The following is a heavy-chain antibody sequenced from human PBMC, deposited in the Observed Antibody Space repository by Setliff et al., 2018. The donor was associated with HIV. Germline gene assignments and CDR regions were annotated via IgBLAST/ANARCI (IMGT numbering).Heavy chain of an antibody. J-gene: IGHJ4*02. D-gene: IGHD4-17*01. CDR1: GGSFSGYY. CDR3: VRDDYGYNGKGFDY. V-gene: IGHV4-34*01. CDR2: INHDRTT. Sequence: SETLSLTCAVYGGSFSGYYWSWIRQPPGKGLEWIGEINHDRTTYYNPSLKSRVTISIDTSNNQISLRLSSVTAADTAMYYCVRDDYGYNGKGFDYWGPGTLVTVSS.